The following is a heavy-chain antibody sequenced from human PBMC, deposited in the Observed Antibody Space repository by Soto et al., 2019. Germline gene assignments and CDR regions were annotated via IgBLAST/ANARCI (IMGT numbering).Heavy chain of an antibody. Sequence: AASVKVSCKASGYTFTSYGISWVRQAPGQGLEWMGWISAYNGNTNYAQKLQGRVTMTTDTSTSTAYMELRSLRSDDTAVYYCARALRYFEGGWFDPWGQGTLVTVSS. CDR3: ARALRYFEGGWFDP. CDR1: GYTFTSYG. D-gene: IGHD3-9*01. J-gene: IGHJ5*02. CDR2: ISAYNGNT. V-gene: IGHV1-18*01.